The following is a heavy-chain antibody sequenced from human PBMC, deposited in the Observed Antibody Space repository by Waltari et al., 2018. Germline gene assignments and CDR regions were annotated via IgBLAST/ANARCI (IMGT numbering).Heavy chain of an antibody. CDR2: TYPGDSET. CDR1: GYSFSRYW. Sequence: EVQLVQSGAEVKKPGESLKISCKGSGYSFSRYWIGWVRQMPGKGLGWVGVTYPGDSETKYSPAFQGQVTFSADKSINTAYLQWNSLKDLDSAMYYCARQDVAVVVDVLDAFNIWGQGTKVTVSS. V-gene: IGHV5-51*01. CDR3: ARQDVAVVVDVLDAFNI. D-gene: IGHD2-15*01. J-gene: IGHJ3*02.